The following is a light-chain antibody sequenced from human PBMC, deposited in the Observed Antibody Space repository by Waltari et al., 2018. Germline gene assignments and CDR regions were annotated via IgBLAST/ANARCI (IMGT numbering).Light chain of an antibody. CDR2: GAS. CDR1: QNVYSN. CDR3: QQYSNWPLT. Sequence: ETVMTQSPATLSVSTGERATLSCRTSQNVYSNLAWYQQKPGQAPRVLIYGASTRETGTPDRFTGSGSGTEFTLTISSLQSEDFAVYYCQQYSNWPLTFGGGTKVEIK. V-gene: IGKV3-15*01. J-gene: IGKJ4*01.